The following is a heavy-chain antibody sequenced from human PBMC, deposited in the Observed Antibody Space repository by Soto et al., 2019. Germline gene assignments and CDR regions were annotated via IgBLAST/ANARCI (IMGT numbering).Heavy chain of an antibody. CDR2: GSGGGT. V-gene: IGHV3-23*01. D-gene: IGHD1-7*01. CDR1: GFTFSSYA. J-gene: IGHJ6*02. CDR3: AKSLSGTNYGMDV. Sequence: PWGSLRLSCAASGFTFSSYAVSWVRQAPGKGLEWVSTGSGGGTYYADSVRGRFTISRDDSKNMLYLQMSGLRAEDTAVYYCAKSLSGTNYGMDVWGQGTTVTVSS.